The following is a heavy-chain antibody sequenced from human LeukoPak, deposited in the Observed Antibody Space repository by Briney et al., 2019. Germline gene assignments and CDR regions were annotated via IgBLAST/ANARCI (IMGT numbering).Heavy chain of an antibody. CDR1: GFTFSSYS. Sequence: GGSLRLSCAASGFTFSSYSMNWVRQAPGKGLEWVSAISGSGGSTYYADSVKGRFTISRDNSKNTLYLQMHSLRAEDTAVYYCAKDRDFWSGYLTDYWGQGTLVTVSS. CDR3: AKDRDFWSGYLTDY. V-gene: IGHV3-23*01. J-gene: IGHJ4*02. D-gene: IGHD3-3*01. CDR2: ISGSGGST.